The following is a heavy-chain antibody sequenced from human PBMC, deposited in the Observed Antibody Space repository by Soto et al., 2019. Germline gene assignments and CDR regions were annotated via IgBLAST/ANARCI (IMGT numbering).Heavy chain of an antibody. CDR2: IIPIFGTA. D-gene: IGHD2-2*01. CDR3: ARGIRGPAAICNWFDP. CDR1: GGTFSSYA. J-gene: IGHJ5*02. V-gene: IGHV1-69*01. Sequence: QVQLVQSGAEVKKPGSSVKVSCKASGGTFSSYAISWVRQAPGQGLGWMGGIIPIFGTANYAQKFQGRVTITADESTSTAYMELSSLRSEDTAVYYCARGIRGPAAICNWFDPWGQGTLVTVSS.